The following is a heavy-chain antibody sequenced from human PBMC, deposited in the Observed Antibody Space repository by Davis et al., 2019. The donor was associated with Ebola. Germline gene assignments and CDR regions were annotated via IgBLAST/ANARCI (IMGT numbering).Heavy chain of an antibody. CDR2: VNPYAGNT. V-gene: IGHV1-2*02. J-gene: IGHJ4*02. CDR1: GYTFTGHY. Sequence: ASVKVSCKASGYTFTGHYIHWVRQAPGQGLEWMGWVNPYAGNTKYAQNFQGRVTMTSDTSTTTAYMELTGLRSDDTAGYYCARGSSFWGGYLMAYFEYWGQGTVVTV. D-gene: IGHD3-3*01. CDR3: ARGSSFWGGYLMAYFEY.